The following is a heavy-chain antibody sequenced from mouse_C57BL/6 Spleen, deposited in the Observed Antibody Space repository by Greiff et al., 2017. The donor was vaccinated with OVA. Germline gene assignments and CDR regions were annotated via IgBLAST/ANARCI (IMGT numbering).Heavy chain of an antibody. Sequence: EVQRVESGPGLVKPSQSLSLTCSVTGYSITSGYYWNWIRQFPGNKLEWMGYISYDGSNNYNPSLKNRISITRDTSKNQFFLKLNSVTTEDTATYYCARGGLAWFAYWGQGTLVTVSA. CDR3: ARGGLAWFAY. J-gene: IGHJ3*01. CDR1: GYSITSGYY. V-gene: IGHV3-6*01. CDR2: ISYDGSN. D-gene: IGHD3-3*01.